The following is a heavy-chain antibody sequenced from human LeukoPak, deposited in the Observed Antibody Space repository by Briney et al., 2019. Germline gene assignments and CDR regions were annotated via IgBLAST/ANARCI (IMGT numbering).Heavy chain of an antibody. CDR2: ISGSGDST. D-gene: IGHD3-22*01. Sequence: GGSLRLSCAVSGFPFNCYAMRWARQAPGKGLEWVSAISGSGDSTYSADSLKGRFTISRDNSKNTLYLQINSLRVDDTAVYYCAKVSLSYDSSGYIDYWGQGTLVTVSS. J-gene: IGHJ4*02. V-gene: IGHV3-23*01. CDR1: GFPFNCYA. CDR3: AKVSLSYDSSGYIDY.